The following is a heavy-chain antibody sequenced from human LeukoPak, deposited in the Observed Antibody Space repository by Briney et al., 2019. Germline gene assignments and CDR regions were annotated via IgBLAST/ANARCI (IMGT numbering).Heavy chain of an antibody. D-gene: IGHD3-22*01. V-gene: IGHV1-18*01. CDR3: ARAIWSSGSPGIDY. J-gene: IGHJ4*02. Sequence: ASVKVSCKASGYTFTSYAMHWVRQAPGQRLEWMGWISAYNGNTNYAQKLQGRVTMTTDTSTSTAYMELRSLRSDDTAVYYCARAIWSSGSPGIDYWGQGTLVTVSS. CDR1: GYTFTSYA. CDR2: ISAYNGNT.